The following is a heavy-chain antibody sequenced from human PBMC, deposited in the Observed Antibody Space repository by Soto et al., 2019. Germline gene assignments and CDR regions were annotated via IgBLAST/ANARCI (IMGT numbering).Heavy chain of an antibody. D-gene: IGHD6-13*01. Sequence: QPGGSLRLSCAASGFTFSYSAMSWVRQAPGRGLEWVPTISGSGGTPYYADSVKGRFTISRDNSKNSLYLILNSLRADDTAIYYCAMGLAAAGPLDYWGQGALVTVSS. CDR1: GFTFSYSA. CDR2: ISGSGGTP. J-gene: IGHJ4*02. CDR3: AMGLAAAGPLDY. V-gene: IGHV3-23*01.